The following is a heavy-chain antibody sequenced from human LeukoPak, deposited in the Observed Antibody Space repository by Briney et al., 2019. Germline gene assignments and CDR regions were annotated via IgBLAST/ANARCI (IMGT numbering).Heavy chain of an antibody. Sequence: SETLSLTCTVSGGSISSYYWSWIRQPPGKGLEWIGYIYYSGSTNYNPSLKSRVTISVDTSKNQFSLKLSSVTAADTAVYYCARERTFGDGFGYWGQGTLVTVSS. CDR3: ARERTFGDGFGY. J-gene: IGHJ4*02. CDR2: IYYSGST. CDR1: GGSISSYY. V-gene: IGHV4-59*01. D-gene: IGHD3-3*01.